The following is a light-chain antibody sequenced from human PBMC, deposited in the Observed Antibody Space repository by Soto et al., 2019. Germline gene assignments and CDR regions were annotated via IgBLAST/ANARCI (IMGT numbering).Light chain of an antibody. J-gene: IGKJ1*01. V-gene: IGKV3-15*01. CDR2: GAS. CDR1: QSVSSN. CDR3: LQYNNWPLT. Sequence: EIVMTRSPATLSVSPGERATLSCRASQSVSSNLAWYQQKPGQAPRLLIYGASTRATGIPARFSGSGSGTEFTLTISSLQSEDFAVYYCLQYNNWPLTFGQGTKVEIK.